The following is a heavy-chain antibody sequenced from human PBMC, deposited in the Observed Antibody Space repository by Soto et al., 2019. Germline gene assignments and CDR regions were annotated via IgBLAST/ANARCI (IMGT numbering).Heavy chain of an antibody. D-gene: IGHD3-16*01. J-gene: IGHJ6*02. Sequence: EVQLVESGGGLIQPGGSLRLSCVASGLTVSHNYMAWVRQAPEMGLEWVSILYTEGTTYYADSVKGRFTISRDCSKNTLFLQMDSLRAEDTAVYYCVRPRPSGENYGMDVWGQGTTVTVSS. CDR3: VRPRPSGENYGMDV. CDR1: GLTVSHNY. V-gene: IGHV3-53*01. CDR2: LYTEGTT.